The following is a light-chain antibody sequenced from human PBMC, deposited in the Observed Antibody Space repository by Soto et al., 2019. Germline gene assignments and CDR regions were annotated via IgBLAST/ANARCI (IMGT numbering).Light chain of an antibody. CDR2: DAS. CDR3: QQYHNWPFT. CDR1: QSVSSN. J-gene: IGKJ5*01. Sequence: EIVMTPTPATLSVSPGESATLSCRASQSVSSNFAWHQQKPGQAPRVLMYDASTRATGISARFSGSGSGTEVTLTSSSLQSEDFAVYYCQQYHNWPFTFGQGTRREIK. V-gene: IGKV3-15*01.